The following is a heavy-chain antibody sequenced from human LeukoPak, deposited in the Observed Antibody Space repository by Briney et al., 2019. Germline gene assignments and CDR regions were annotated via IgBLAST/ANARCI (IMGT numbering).Heavy chain of an antibody. D-gene: IGHD4-17*01. Sequence: PGGSLRLSCAASGFSFSTYSMNWVRQAPGKGLEWVSSISSVSTYIYYADSVKGRFTISRDNSKNSLYLQMNSLRAEDTAVYYCARAANDYLIRNWFDPWGQGTLVTVSS. CDR3: ARAANDYLIRNWFDP. V-gene: IGHV3-21*01. J-gene: IGHJ5*02. CDR2: ISSVSTYI. CDR1: GFSFSTYS.